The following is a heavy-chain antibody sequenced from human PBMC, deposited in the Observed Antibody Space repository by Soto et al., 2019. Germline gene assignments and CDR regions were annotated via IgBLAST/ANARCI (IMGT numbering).Heavy chain of an antibody. Sequence: GGSLRLSCAASGFTFSSYAMSWVRQAPGKGLEWVSPISGSGGSTYYADSVKGRFTISRDNSKNTLYLQMNSLRAEDTAVYYCAKGIYSSSWNYFDYWGHGTLVTVSS. CDR3: AKGIYSSSWNYFDY. CDR2: ISGSGGST. D-gene: IGHD6-13*01. J-gene: IGHJ4*01. V-gene: IGHV3-23*01. CDR1: GFTFSSYA.